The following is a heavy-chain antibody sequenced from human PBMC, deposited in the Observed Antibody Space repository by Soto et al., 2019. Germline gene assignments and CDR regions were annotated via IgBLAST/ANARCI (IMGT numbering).Heavy chain of an antibody. CDR1: GGSISSSNW. D-gene: IGHD2-15*01. V-gene: IGHV4-4*02. CDR3: ARGLRYCSGGSCSGNWFDP. CDR2: IYHSGST. Sequence: QVQLQESGPGLVKPSGTLSLTCAVSGGSISSSNWWSWVRQPPGKGLEWIGEIYHSGSTNYNPALKSRVTISVDKSKNQFCLKLSSVTAADTAVYYCARGLRYCSGGSCSGNWFDPWGQGTLVTVSS. J-gene: IGHJ5*02.